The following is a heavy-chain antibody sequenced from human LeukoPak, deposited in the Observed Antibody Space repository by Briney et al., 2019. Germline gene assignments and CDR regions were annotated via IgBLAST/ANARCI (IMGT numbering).Heavy chain of an antibody. D-gene: IGHD6-13*01. V-gene: IGHV4-34*01. J-gene: IGHJ4*02. Sequence: SETLSLTCTVSGGSISSYYWSWIRQPPGKGLEWIGEINHSGSTNYNPSLKSRVTISVDTSKNQFSLKLSPVTAADTAVYYCARVVSSSWYDSIDYWGQGTLVTVSS. CDR2: INHSGST. CDR1: GGSISSYY. CDR3: ARVVSSSWYDSIDY.